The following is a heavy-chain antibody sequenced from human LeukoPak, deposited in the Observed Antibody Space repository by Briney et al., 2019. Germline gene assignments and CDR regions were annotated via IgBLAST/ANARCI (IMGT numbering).Heavy chain of an antibody. V-gene: IGHV3-48*03. D-gene: IGHD3-9*01. Sequence: GGSLRLSCAASGFTFSSYEMNWVRQAPGKGLEWVSYISSSGSTIYYADSVKGRFTISRDNAKNSLYLQMNSLRAEDTAVYYCAREPAYDILTGYQVQFDYWGQGTLVTVSS. CDR2: ISSSGSTI. CDR1: GFTFSSYE. J-gene: IGHJ4*02. CDR3: AREPAYDILTGYQVQFDY.